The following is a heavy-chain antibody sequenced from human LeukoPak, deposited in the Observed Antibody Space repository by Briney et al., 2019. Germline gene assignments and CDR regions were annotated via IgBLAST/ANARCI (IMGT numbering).Heavy chain of an antibody. CDR2: IKQDGSEK. D-gene: IGHD3-22*01. Sequence: PGGSLRLSCAASGFTFSRYWMSWVRQAPGKGLEWVANIKQDGSEKYYVDSVKGRFTIYRDNAKNSLYLQMNSLRGEDMAVYYCAREGPMIVETDWGQGTLVTVSS. CDR3: AREGPMIVETD. CDR1: GFTFSRYW. J-gene: IGHJ4*02. V-gene: IGHV3-7*01.